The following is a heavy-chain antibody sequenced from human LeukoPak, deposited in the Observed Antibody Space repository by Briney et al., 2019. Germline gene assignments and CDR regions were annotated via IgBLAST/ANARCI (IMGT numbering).Heavy chain of an antibody. CDR3: AKDRRNIAARPYYFDY. J-gene: IGHJ4*02. CDR1: GFTFSSYG. V-gene: IGHV3-30*02. Sequence: GGSLRLSCAASGFTFSSYGMHWVRQAPGKGLEWVAFIRYDGSNKYYADSVKGRFTISRDNSKNTLYLQMNSLRAEDTAVYYCAKDRRNIAARPYYFDYWGQGTLVTVSS. CDR2: IRYDGSNK. D-gene: IGHD6-6*01.